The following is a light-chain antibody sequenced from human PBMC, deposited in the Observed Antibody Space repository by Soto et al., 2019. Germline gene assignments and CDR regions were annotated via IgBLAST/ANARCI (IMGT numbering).Light chain of an antibody. V-gene: IGKV3D-20*02. CDR1: QSVSSSS. Sequence: ILLTQSPVTLSLSPVERATLCCRASQSVSSSSLAWYQQKRGQAPRLLIYDSSSRATGIPDRFSGSGSGTEFTLTISSLEPEDFAVYYCQQRSNWPLTFGGGTKVDIK. CDR3: QQRSNWPLT. J-gene: IGKJ4*01. CDR2: DSS.